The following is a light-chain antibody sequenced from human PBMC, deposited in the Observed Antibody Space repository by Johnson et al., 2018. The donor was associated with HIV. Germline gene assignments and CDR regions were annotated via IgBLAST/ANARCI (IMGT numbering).Light chain of an antibody. J-gene: IGLJ1*01. CDR3: GTWDSILSALYF. CDR2: ENN. V-gene: IGLV1-51*02. CDR1: SSNIGNNY. Sequence: QSVLTQPPSVSAAPGQKVTISCSGSSSNIGNNYVSWYQQLPGTAPKLLIYENNKRPSGIPDRFSGSKSGTSATLGITGLQTGDEADYYCGTWDSILSALYFFGTGTKVTVL.